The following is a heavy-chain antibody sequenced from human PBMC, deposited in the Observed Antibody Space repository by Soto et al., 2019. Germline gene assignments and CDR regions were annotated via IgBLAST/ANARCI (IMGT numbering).Heavy chain of an antibody. D-gene: IGHD4-17*01. J-gene: IGHJ4*02. Sequence: SETLSLTXSVSGGSVSNKTYYWSWIRQPPGKRLEWIGYVYYSGTTNYNPSLKSRVTISVDLSKNQLSLRLSSVTTADTALYYCARTTAVPNTLRSRYFFDYWGQGTLVTVSS. CDR3: ARTTAVPNTLRSRYFFDY. CDR2: VYYSGTT. V-gene: IGHV4-61*01. CDR1: GGSVSNKTYY.